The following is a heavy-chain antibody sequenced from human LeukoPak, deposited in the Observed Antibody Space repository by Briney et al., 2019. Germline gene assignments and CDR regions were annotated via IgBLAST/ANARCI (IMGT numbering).Heavy chain of an antibody. CDR1: GGSISSSSYC. J-gene: IGHJ3*02. CDR3: ARELRFLEWLFETTDAFDI. CDR2: IYYSGST. D-gene: IGHD3-3*01. V-gene: IGHV4-39*01. Sequence: SETLSLTCTVSGGSISSSSYCWGWIRQPPGKGLEWIGSIYYSGSTYYNPSLKTRVNISVDTSKNQFSLKLSSVTAADTAVYYCARELRFLEWLFETTDAFDIWGQGTMVTVSS.